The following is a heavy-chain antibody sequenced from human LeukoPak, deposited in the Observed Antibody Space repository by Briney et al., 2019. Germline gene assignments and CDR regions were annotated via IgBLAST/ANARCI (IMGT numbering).Heavy chain of an antibody. D-gene: IGHD6-19*01. CDR2: INPNSGGT. V-gene: IGHV1-2*02. CDR1: GYTFTGYY. J-gene: IGHJ4*02. Sequence: ASVKVSCKASGYTFTGYYMHWVRQAPGQGLEWMGWINPNSGGTNYAQKFQGRVTMTRDTSISTAYMELRSLRSDDTAVYYCARDVVAVAGRWFDYWGQGTLATVSS. CDR3: ARDVVAVAGRWFDY.